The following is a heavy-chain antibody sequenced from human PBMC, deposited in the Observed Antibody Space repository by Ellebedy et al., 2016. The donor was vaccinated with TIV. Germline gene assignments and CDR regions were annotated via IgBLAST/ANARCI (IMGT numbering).Heavy chain of an antibody. CDR1: GFTFSSYW. D-gene: IGHD1-26*01. CDR3: ARGGSYRGMDV. CDR2: INSDGSST. Sequence: PGGSLRLSCAASGFTFSSYWMHRVRQAPGKGLVWVSRINSDGSSTSYADSVKGRFTISRDNAKNTLYLQMNSLRAEDTAVYYCARGGSYRGMDVWGQGTLVTVSS. V-gene: IGHV3-74*01. J-gene: IGHJ4*02.